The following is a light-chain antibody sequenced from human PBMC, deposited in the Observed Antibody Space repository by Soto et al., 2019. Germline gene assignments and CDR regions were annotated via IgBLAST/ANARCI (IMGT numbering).Light chain of an antibody. CDR1: QSVGNN. CDR3: QQYGSSSWT. CDR2: GSF. V-gene: IGKV3-20*01. J-gene: IGKJ1*01. Sequence: EIVMTQSPVTLSASPGESATLSCRASQSVGNNVAWYQQKPGQAPRLLIVGSFARATGIPARFSGSGSGTDFTLIISRLEPEDFAVYYCQQYGSSSWTFGQGTKVDIK.